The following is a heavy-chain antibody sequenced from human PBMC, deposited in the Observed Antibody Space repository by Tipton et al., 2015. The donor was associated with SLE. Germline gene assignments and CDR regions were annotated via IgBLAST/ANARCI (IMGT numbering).Heavy chain of an antibody. CDR3: ARDNGGYGDFDY. D-gene: IGHD1-1*01. Sequence: TLSLTCAVYGGSFSGFYWNWIRQPPGKGLEWIGEIDHSGSTNYNPSVRSRVTFSLDKSKNQFFLKLTSVTAADTAIYYCARDNGGYGDFDYWGQGTLVTVSS. J-gene: IGHJ4*02. CDR2: IDHSGST. V-gene: IGHV4-34*01. CDR1: GGSFSGFY.